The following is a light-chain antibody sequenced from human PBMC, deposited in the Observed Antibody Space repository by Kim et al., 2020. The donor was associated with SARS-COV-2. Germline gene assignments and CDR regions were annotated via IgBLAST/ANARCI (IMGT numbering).Light chain of an antibody. CDR3: QQTKGTPT. CDR2: ATS. Sequence: DIQMTQSPSSLSASVGDRVTITCRASQTISTYLNWYHQKPGKAPKLLIYATSNLQNGVPSRFSGSRSGTDFTLTISSLQPEDFAIDYCQQTKGTPTFGQGTKLEIK. J-gene: IGKJ2*01. V-gene: IGKV1-39*01. CDR1: QTISTY.